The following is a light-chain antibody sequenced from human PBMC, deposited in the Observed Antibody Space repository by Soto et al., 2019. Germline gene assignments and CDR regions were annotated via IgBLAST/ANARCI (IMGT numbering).Light chain of an antibody. CDR1: SDDVGSYNL. J-gene: IGLJ1*01. CDR2: EDT. V-gene: IGLV2-23*01. CDR3: CSYAGSSTFYV. Sequence: QSVLTQPASVSGSPGQSITISCAGNSDDVGSYNLVSWYQQYPGKAPKLIIYEDTKRPSGVSNRFSGSKSGNTASLTISGLQAEDEADYYCCSYAGSSTFYVFGTGTKVTVL.